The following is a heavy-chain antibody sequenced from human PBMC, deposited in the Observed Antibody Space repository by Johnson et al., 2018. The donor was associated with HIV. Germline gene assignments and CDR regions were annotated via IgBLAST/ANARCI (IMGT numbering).Heavy chain of an antibody. V-gene: IGHV3-33*08. J-gene: IGHJ3*02. Sequence: QVQLVESGGGVVQPGRSLRLSCVVSGFTFSIYGIHWVRQAPGKGLEWVAVIWYDGSNKYYADSVKGRFTISRDNSKNTLYLQMNSLRAEDTAVYYCARGSKWELLGAFDIWGQGTMVTVSS. CDR1: GFTFSIYG. CDR3: ARGSKWELLGAFDI. CDR2: IWYDGSNK. D-gene: IGHD1-26*01.